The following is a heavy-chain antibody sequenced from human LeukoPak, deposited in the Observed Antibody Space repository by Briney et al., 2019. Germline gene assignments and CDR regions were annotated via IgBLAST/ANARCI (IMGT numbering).Heavy chain of an antibody. D-gene: IGHD3-3*01. Sequence: SVKVSCKASGGTFISYAISWVRQAPGQGLEWMGGIIPIFGTANYAQKFQGRVTITTDESTSTAYMELSSLRSEDTAVYYCAREKKDDFWRGPSDPWGQGTLVTVSS. J-gene: IGHJ5*02. CDR2: IIPIFGTA. CDR1: GGTFISYA. CDR3: AREKKDDFWRGPSDP. V-gene: IGHV1-69*05.